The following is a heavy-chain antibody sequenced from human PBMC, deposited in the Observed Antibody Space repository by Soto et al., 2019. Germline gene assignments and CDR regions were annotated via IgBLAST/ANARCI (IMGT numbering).Heavy chain of an antibody. J-gene: IGHJ4*02. CDR3: ARVGYCSSTPCWPIGYFEY. CDR2: IFSSGST. Sequence: SEILSLTCTVSGDSISSFYWAWIRQPPGKGLEWVGYIFSSGSTNYNPSLKSRVTISVDTSENQFSLKLTSVTAADTAVYYCARVGYCSSTPCWPIGYFEYWGQGTLVTV. CDR1: GDSISSFY. D-gene: IGHD2-2*01. V-gene: IGHV4-59*01.